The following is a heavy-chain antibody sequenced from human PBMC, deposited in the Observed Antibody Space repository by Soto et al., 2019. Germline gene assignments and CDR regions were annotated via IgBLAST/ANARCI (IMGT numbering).Heavy chain of an antibody. CDR2: ISGSGGST. CDR3: AKSDDYSNLYFDY. CDR1: GFTFSSYA. D-gene: IGHD4-4*01. Sequence: GGSLRLSCAASGFTFSSYAMIWVRQAPGKGLEWVSAISGSGGSTYYADSVKGRFTISRDNSKNTLYLQMNSLRAEDTAVYYCAKSDDYSNLYFDYWGQGTLVTVSS. J-gene: IGHJ4*02. V-gene: IGHV3-23*01.